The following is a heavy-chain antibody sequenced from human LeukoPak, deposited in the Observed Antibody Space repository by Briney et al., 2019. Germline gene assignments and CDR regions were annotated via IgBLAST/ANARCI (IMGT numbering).Heavy chain of an antibody. V-gene: IGHV1-69*01. CDR3: AVDYYDSSGYYYAWFDP. CDR1: GGTFISYA. J-gene: IGHJ5*02. D-gene: IGHD3-22*01. CDR2: IIPIFGTA. Sequence: ASVKVSCKASGGTFISYAISWVRQAPGQGLEWMGGIIPIFGTANYAQKFQGRVTITADESTSTAYMELSSLRSEDTAVYYCAVDYYDSSGYYYAWFDPWGQGTLVTVSS.